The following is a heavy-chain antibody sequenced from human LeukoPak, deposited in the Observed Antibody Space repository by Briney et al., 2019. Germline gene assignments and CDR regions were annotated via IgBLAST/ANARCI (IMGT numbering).Heavy chain of an antibody. V-gene: IGHV4-34*01. CDR3: ARSFGYSSGWYFGY. CDR2: INHSGST. CDR1: GGTFSGYY. D-gene: IGHD6-19*01. Sequence: PSETLSLTCAVYGGTFSGYYWSWIRQPPGKRLEWIGEINHSGSTNYNPSLKSRVTISVDTSKNQFSLKLSSVTAADTAVYYCARSFGYSSGWYFGYWGQGTLVTVSS. J-gene: IGHJ4*02.